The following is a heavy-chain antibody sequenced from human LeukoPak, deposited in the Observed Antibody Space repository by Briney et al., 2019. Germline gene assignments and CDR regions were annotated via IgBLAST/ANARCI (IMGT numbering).Heavy chain of an antibody. CDR1: GFTFSSYS. D-gene: IGHD1-26*01. Sequence: GGSLRLSCAASGFTFSSYSMNWVRQAPRKGLEWVSSISSSSTYIYYADSVKGRFTISRDNAKNSLYLQMNSLRAEDTAVYYCARDRGASAGYMDVWGKGTTVTVSS. V-gene: IGHV3-21*01. CDR2: ISSSSTYI. CDR3: ARDRGASAGYMDV. J-gene: IGHJ6*03.